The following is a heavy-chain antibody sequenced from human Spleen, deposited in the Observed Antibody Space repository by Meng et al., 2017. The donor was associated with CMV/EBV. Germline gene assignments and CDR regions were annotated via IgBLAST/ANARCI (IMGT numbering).Heavy chain of an antibody. CDR1: GFSFSGYS. V-gene: IGHV3-30*14. CDR3: ARARSSWYPDGFDI. J-gene: IGHJ3*02. CDR2: MSYDRRNK. D-gene: IGHD6-13*01. Sequence: GESLKISCAASGFSFSGYSMHWVRRAPGKGLEWVAVMSYDRRNKHHADSVKGRFTISRDSSKNTLYLQMNSLRPEDTAVYYCARARSSWYPDGFDIWGQGTMVTVSS.